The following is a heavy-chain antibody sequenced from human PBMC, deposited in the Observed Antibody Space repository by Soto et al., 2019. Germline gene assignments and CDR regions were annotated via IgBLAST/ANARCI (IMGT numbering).Heavy chain of an antibody. CDR2: IYTSGST. J-gene: IGHJ6*02. CDR1: GGSISSYY. Sequence: SETLSLTCTVSGGSISSYYWSWIRQLAGKGLEWIGRIYTSGSTNYNPSLKSRVTMSVDTSKNQFSLKLSSVTAADTAVYYCARDEMIVVGSHYYYYGMDVWGQGTTVTVSS. D-gene: IGHD3-22*01. CDR3: ARDEMIVVGSHYYYYGMDV. V-gene: IGHV4-4*07.